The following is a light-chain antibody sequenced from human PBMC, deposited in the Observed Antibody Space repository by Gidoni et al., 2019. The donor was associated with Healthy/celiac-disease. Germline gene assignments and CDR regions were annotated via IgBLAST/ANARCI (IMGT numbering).Light chain of an antibody. CDR1: QSVSSSY. CDR3: QQYGSSPPFT. CDR2: GAS. Sequence: EIALTQSPGTLSLSPGERATLSCRASQSVSSSYLAWYQQKPGQAPRLLICGASSRTTGIPDKCSGSGSGTDFTLTISRLGPEDFAVYYCQQYGSSPPFTFGPGTKVDIK. J-gene: IGKJ3*01. V-gene: IGKV3-20*01.